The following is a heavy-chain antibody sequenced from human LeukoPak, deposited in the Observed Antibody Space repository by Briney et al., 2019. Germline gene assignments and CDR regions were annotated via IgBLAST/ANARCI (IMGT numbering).Heavy chain of an antibody. CDR2: IYPGDSDT. CDR3: ARRFTIFGVVHAFDI. J-gene: IGHJ3*02. D-gene: IGHD3-3*01. Sequence: GESLKISCKGSGYSFTSYWIGLVRQMPGKGLEWIGIIYPGDSDTRYSPSFQGQVTISADKSISTAYLQWSSLKASDTAMYYCARRFTIFGVVHAFDIWGQGTMVTVSS. CDR1: GYSFTSYW. V-gene: IGHV5-51*01.